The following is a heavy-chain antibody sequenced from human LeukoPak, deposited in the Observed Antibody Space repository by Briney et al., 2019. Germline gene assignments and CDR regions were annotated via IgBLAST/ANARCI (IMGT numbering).Heavy chain of an antibody. V-gene: IGHV4-4*02. J-gene: IGHJ5*02. CDR3: VRWQPANWFDP. CDR2: IIDSGST. CDR1: GGSISSGYW. Sequence: SETLSLTCAVSGGSISSGYWWSWVRQPPMKGLEWIGEIIDSGSTNYNASLKSRVTISVDTSKNQFSLKVSSVTATDTAVYYCVRWQPANWFDPWGQGTLVTVSS. D-gene: IGHD5-12*01.